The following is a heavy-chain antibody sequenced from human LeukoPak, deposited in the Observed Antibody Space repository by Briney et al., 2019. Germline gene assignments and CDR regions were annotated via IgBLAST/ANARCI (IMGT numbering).Heavy chain of an antibody. J-gene: IGHJ4*02. V-gene: IGHV4-39*01. Sequence: SETLSLTCTVSGGSISGTTYYWVWIRQPPGKGLEWIGSIYYSGVTSYNPSLKSRITMSVDTSKNEFSLNLASVTASDTAIYYRASLHRHRPDYWGQGTLVTVSS. CDR2: IYYSGVT. CDR3: ASLHRHRPDY. CDR1: GGSISGTTYY.